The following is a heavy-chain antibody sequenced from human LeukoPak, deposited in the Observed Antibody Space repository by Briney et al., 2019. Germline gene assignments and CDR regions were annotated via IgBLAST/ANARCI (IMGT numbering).Heavy chain of an antibody. Sequence: SETLSLTCTVSGGSISSYYWSWIRQPAGKGLEWIGRISTSGRPNYNPSLKSRVTMSVDTSQNQFSLNLSSVTAADTAVYYCARTTGLKYCSGGTCYSAGAFDIWGQGTMVTVSS. CDR1: GGSISSYY. J-gene: IGHJ3*02. D-gene: IGHD2-15*01. CDR2: ISTSGRP. CDR3: ARTTGLKYCSGGTCYSAGAFDI. V-gene: IGHV4-4*07.